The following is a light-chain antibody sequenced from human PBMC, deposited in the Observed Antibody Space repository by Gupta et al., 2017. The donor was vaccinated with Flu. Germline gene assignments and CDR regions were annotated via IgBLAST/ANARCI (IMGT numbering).Light chain of an antibody. Sequence: QSVLTQPPSVSGAPGQRLTISCTGSSSDIGAGYDVHWYQQLPGTAPKLLIYGNNNRPSGVPDRFSGSKSGTSASLAIXGXQAEDEXDYYCQSYDSSLSGSVFGGGTKLTVL. V-gene: IGLV1-40*01. CDR3: QSYDSSLSGSV. CDR1: SSDIGAGYD. J-gene: IGLJ3*02. CDR2: GNN.